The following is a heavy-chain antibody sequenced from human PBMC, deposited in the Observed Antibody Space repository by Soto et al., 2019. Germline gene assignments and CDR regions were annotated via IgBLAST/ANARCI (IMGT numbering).Heavy chain of an antibody. D-gene: IGHD1-26*01. J-gene: IGHJ4*02. V-gene: IGHV2-5*02. CDR2: IYWDDSK. CDR1: GFSLTTDRVG. CDR3: AHAYGGRSLY. Sequence: QITLKESGPTLVKPTQTLTLTCTFSGFSLTTDRVGVGWIRQPPGDALEWLAVIYWDDSKTYRPSLESRLTITKDTSKNLVALTMTNMDSLATATYYCAHAYGGRSLYWGQGTLVTVSS.